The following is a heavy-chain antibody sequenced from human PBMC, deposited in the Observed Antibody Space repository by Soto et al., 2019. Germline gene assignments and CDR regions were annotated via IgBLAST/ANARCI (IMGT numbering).Heavy chain of an antibody. J-gene: IGHJ5*02. V-gene: IGHV2-5*01. CDR1: GFSLSSSGVG. CDR3: AHRESLLVDQKWFDP. CDR2: IYWNDDK. Sequence: SGPTLVNPTHTLTLTCTFSGFSLSSSGVGVCWIRQPPGKTLEWLALIYWNDDKRYSPSLKSRLTITKDTSKNQVVLTMTNMDPVETATYFCAHRESLLVDQKWFDPWGQGTLVTVSS. D-gene: IGHD1-26*01.